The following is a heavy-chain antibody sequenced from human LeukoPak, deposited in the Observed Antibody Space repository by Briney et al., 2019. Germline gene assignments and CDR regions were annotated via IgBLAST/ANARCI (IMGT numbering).Heavy chain of an antibody. CDR1: GYTLNTYG. CDR3: ARSFTVTTFSLEY. Sequence: ASVKVSCKAFGYTLNTYGITWVRQAPGQGLEWMGWISGYNGNTNFAQKFQGRVTMTRDTSISTAYMELSSLRFDDTAVYYCARSFTVTTFSLEYWGQGTLVTVSS. J-gene: IGHJ4*02. D-gene: IGHD4-11*01. CDR2: ISGYNGNT. V-gene: IGHV1-18*01.